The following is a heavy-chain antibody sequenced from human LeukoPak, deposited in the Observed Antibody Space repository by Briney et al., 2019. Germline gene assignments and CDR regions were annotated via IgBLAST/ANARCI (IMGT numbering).Heavy chain of an antibody. D-gene: IGHD3-10*01. CDR1: GYTFTSYA. CDR3: ARDKVRGTLDY. J-gene: IGHJ4*02. V-gene: IGHV1-3*01. Sequence: ASVKVCKASGYTFTSYAMHWVRQAPGQRLEWMRWINAGNGNTKYSQKFQGRVTITRDTSASTAYMELSSLRSEDTAVYYCARDKVRGTLDYWGQGTLVTVSS. CDR2: INAGNGNT.